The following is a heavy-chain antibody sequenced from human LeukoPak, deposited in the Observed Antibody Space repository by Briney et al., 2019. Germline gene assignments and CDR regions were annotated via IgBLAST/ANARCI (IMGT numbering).Heavy chain of an antibody. CDR2: ISYDGSNK. CDR3: AKSTRAVMAMMDV. Sequence: PGGSLRLSCAASGFTFSSYGMHWVRQAPGKGLEWVAVISYDGSNKYYADSVKGRFTISRDNAKNSLFLQMNSLRAEDTAVYFCAKSTRAVMAMMDVWGKGTTVTVSS. V-gene: IGHV3-30*18. CDR1: GFTFSSYG. D-gene: IGHD3-16*01. J-gene: IGHJ6*04.